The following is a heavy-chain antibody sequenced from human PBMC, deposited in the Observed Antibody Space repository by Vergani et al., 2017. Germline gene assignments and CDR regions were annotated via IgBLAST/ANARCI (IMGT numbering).Heavy chain of an antibody. V-gene: IGHV3-53*02. D-gene: IGHD3-3*01. CDR2: IYSGGST. Sequence: EVQLVETGGGLIQPGGSLRLSCAASGFTVSSNYMSWVRQAPGKGLEWVSVIYSGGSTYYADSVKGRFTISRDNSKNTLYLQMNSLRAEDTAVYYCARDLTPYYDFWSGARTINYYGMDVWGQGTTVTVSS. CDR1: GFTVSSNY. J-gene: IGHJ6*02. CDR3: ARDLTPYYDFWSGARTINYYGMDV.